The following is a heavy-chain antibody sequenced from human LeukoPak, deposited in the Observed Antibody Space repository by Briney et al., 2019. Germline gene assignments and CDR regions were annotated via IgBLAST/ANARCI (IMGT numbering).Heavy chain of an antibody. CDR2: IYYSGTT. D-gene: IGHD4-17*01. CDR1: GGSISSYY. CDR3: ARSPPLYGDYAQYYFDY. J-gene: IGHJ4*02. Sequence: SETLSLTCTVSGGSISSYYWSWIRQPPGKGLEWIGYIYYSGTTNYNPSLKSRVTTSVDTSKNQFSLNLSSVTAADTAVYYCARSPPLYGDYAQYYFDYWGQGTLVTVSS. V-gene: IGHV4-59*08.